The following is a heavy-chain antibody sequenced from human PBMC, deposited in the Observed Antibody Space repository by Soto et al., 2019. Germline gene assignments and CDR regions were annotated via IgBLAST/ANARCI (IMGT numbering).Heavy chain of an antibody. J-gene: IGHJ3*02. D-gene: IGHD4-4*01. CDR2: IYYSGST. CDR3: AREKVVTTGLGAFDI. V-gene: IGHV4-30-4*01. CDR1: GGSISSGDYY. Sequence: LSLTCTVSGGSISSGDYYWSWIRQPPGKGLEWIGYIYYSGSTYYNPSLKSRVTISVDTSKNQFSLKLSSVTAADTAVYYCAREKVVTTGLGAFDIWGQGTMVTVSS.